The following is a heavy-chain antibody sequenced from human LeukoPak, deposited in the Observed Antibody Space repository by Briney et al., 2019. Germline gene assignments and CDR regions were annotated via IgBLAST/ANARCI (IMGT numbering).Heavy chain of an antibody. CDR1: GYTFTSYG. CDR3: ARGPDTIFGVVTPAH. J-gene: IGHJ4*02. Sequence: GASVKVSCKASGYTFTSYGISWVRRAPGQGLEWMGWISAYNGNTNYAQKLQGRVTMTTDTSTSTAYMELRSLRSDDTAVYYCARGPDTIFGVVTPAHWGQGTLVTVSS. D-gene: IGHD3-3*01. V-gene: IGHV1-18*01. CDR2: ISAYNGNT.